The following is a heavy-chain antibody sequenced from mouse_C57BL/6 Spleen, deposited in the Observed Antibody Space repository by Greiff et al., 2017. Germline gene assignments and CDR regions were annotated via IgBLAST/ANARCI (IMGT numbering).Heavy chain of an antibody. CDR1: GFSFNTYA. Sequence: EVMLVESGGGLVQPKGSLKLSCAASGFSFNTYAMNWVRQAPGKGLEWVARIRSKSNNYASYYADSVKDRFTISRDDSKSMLYLQMSNLKTEDTAMYYCVRHGYNSYSYYAMDYWGQGTSVTVSS. V-gene: IGHV10-1*01. J-gene: IGHJ4*01. CDR3: VRHGYNSYSYYAMDY. CDR2: IRSKSNNYAS. D-gene: IGHD2-12*01.